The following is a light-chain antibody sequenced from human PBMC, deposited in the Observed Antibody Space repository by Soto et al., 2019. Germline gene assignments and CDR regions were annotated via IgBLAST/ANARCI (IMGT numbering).Light chain of an antibody. CDR1: SGSIANNY. CDR3: QSYDADFVI. V-gene: IGLV6-57*04. J-gene: IGLJ2*01. Sequence: NFMLTQPHSVSESPGKTVTISCTRSSGSIANNYVQWYQQPPGSAPTIVIYENKLRPSGGPGRVSGSTDGSSNSASLTISGLQTEDEADYYCQSYDADFVIFGGGTKVTVL. CDR2: ENK.